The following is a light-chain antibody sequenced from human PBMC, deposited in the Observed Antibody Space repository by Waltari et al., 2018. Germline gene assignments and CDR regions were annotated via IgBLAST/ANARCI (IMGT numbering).Light chain of an antibody. CDR2: RND. CDR3: AAWDDSLSGHFV. V-gene: IGLV1-47*01. J-gene: IGLJ1*01. Sequence: QSVLTQPPSASGTPGQRVTISCSGSLTNIGANFVYWYQQVPGTAPKILIYRNDQRPSGVPDRFSASKSGTSASLAISGLRSEDEADYFCAAWDDSLSGHFVVGTGTKVIV. CDR1: LTNIGANF.